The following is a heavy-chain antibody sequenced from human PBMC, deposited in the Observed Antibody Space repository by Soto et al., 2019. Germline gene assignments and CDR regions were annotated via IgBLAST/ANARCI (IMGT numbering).Heavy chain of an antibody. J-gene: IGHJ6*02. CDR2: IYHSGST. V-gene: IGHV4-30-2*02. CDR1: GGSISSGGYS. Sequence: PSVTLSLTCAVSGGSISSGGYSWSWIRQPPGKGLEWIGYIYHSGSTYYNPSLKSRVTISVDRSKNQFSLKLSSVTAADTAVNYCATSDRYNWNETIYYYYYYGMDVWGQGTTVTVSS. CDR3: ATSDRYNWNETIYYYYYYGMDV. D-gene: IGHD1-1*01.